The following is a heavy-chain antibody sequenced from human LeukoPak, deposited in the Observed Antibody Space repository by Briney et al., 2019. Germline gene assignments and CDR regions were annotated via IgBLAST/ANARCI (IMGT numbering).Heavy chain of an antibody. CDR2: ITTYNGNT. Sequence: ASVKVSCKASGYTFSSHGISWVRQAPGQGLEWMGWITTYNGNTNYALKLQDRLTMTTGTSTSTAYMELRSLTSDDTAVYYCARSPYSSSSYNYMDVWGKGTTVTVSS. D-gene: IGHD6-6*01. CDR1: GYTFSSHG. V-gene: IGHV1-18*01. J-gene: IGHJ6*03. CDR3: ARSPYSSSSYNYMDV.